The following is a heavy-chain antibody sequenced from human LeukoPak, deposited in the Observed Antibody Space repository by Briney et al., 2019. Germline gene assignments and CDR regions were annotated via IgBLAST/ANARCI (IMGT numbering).Heavy chain of an antibody. J-gene: IGHJ5*01. V-gene: IGHV4-38-2*02. CDR2: IYHSGST. CDR3: ARDWFDF. CDR1: DYSISSTYY. Sequence: SETLSLTCTVSDYSISSTYYWGWIRQPPGKGLEWFGSIYHSGSTYYNPSLKSRVTISVDTSKNQFSLKLNPVTAADTAVYYCARDWFDFWGQGTLVTVSS.